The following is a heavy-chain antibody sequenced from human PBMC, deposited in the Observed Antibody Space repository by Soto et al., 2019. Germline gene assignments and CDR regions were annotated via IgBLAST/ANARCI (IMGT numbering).Heavy chain of an antibody. CDR3: ARANYDILTGYLTLGDY. CDR1: TVYV. D-gene: IGHD3-9*01. CDR2: MNPNSGNT. J-gene: IGHJ4*02. V-gene: IGHV1-8*01. Sequence: TVYVNKRVRKATRQGLEWMGWMNPNSGNTGYAQKFQGRVTMTRNTSISTAYMELSSLRSEDTAVYYCARANYDILTGYLTLGDYWGQGTPVTVSS.